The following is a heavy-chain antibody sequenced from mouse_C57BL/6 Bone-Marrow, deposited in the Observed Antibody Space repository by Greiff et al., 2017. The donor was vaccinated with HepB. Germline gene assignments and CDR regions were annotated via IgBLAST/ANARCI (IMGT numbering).Heavy chain of an antibody. CDR2: IRLKSDNYAT. CDR3: TEGNYYGSSSWFAY. D-gene: IGHD1-1*01. CDR1: GFTFSNYW. J-gene: IGHJ3*01. Sequence: DVKLVESGGGLVQPGGSMKLSCVASGFTFSNYWMNWVRQSPEKGLEWVAQIRLKSDNYATHYAESVKGRFTISRDDPKSSVYLQMNNLRAEDTGIYYCTEGNYYGSSSWFAYWGQGTLVTVSA. V-gene: IGHV6-3*01.